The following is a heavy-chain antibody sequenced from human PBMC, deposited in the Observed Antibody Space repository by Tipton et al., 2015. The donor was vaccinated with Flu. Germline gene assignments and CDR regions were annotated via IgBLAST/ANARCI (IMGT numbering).Heavy chain of an antibody. Sequence: PSLTCAVSGYSIRSSNYYWGWIRQPPGKGLEWIGNIFHSGNTYHNPSLKSRVTISVDTSKNQFSLKLSSVTAADTAVYYCARRDYSNYVSEPKNWFDPWGQGALVTVSS. J-gene: IGHJ5*02. CDR2: IFHSGNT. V-gene: IGHV4-38-2*01. D-gene: IGHD4-11*01. CDR3: ARRDYSNYVSEPKNWFDP. CDR1: GYSIRSSNYY.